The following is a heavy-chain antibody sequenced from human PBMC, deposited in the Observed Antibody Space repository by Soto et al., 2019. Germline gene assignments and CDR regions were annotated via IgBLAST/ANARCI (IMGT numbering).Heavy chain of an antibody. CDR2: MNPNTGNS. V-gene: IGHV1-8*01. D-gene: IGHD1-1*01. CDR3: ARPAETNGWNGFGDDKYYFDF. J-gene: IGHJ4*02. Sequence: ASVKVSCKASGYTFTSYDIYWVRQATGQGLEWMGGMNPNTGNSAYAQKFQGRVTVTSDTSINTAHMELNSLRSEDTAVYYCARPAETNGWNGFGDDKYYFDFWGQGTLVTVSS. CDR1: GYTFTSYD.